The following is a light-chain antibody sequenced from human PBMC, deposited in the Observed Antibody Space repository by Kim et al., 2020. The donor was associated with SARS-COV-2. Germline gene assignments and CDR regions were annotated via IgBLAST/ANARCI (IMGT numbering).Light chain of an antibody. CDR3: ASWDDSLSGYV. CDR1: SSNIGSNY. J-gene: IGLJ1*01. CDR2: RNN. Sequence: ELTQPPSASGTPGQRVTISCSGSSSNIGSNYVYWYQQLPGTAPKLLIYRNNQRPSGVPDRFSGSKSGTSASLAISGLRSEDEADYYCASWDDSLSGYVFGTGTKVTVL. V-gene: IGLV1-47*01.